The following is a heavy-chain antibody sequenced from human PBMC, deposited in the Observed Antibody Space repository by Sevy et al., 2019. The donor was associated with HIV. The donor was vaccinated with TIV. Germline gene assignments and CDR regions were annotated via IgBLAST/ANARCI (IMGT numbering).Heavy chain of an antibody. D-gene: IGHD3-10*01. V-gene: IGHV3-30*03. CDR3: ARGGSGDYYYYGVDV. Sequence: GGSLRLSCVGSGFTLRNFGVHWLCQAPGKGLEWLSVVSYDGSSKYYVDSVKGRFIVSRDNSENTVYLQMNSLRTEDTAVYYCARGGSGDYYYYGVDVWGQGTTVTVSS. CDR2: VSYDGSSK. CDR1: GFTLRNFG. J-gene: IGHJ6*02.